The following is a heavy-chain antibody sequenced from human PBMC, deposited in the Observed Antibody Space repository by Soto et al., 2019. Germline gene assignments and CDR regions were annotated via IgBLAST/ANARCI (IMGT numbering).Heavy chain of an antibody. CDR2: ISSSSSYI. CDR3: ARDPTPDRIVVVIVDAFDI. D-gene: IGHD3-22*01. V-gene: IGHV3-21*01. CDR1: GFTFSSYW. Sequence: GGSLRLSCAASGFTFSSYWMHWVRQAPGKGLEWVSSISSSSSYIYYADSVKGRFTISRDNAKNSLYLQMNSLRAEDTAVYYCARDPTPDRIVVVIVDAFDIWGQGTMVTVSS. J-gene: IGHJ3*02.